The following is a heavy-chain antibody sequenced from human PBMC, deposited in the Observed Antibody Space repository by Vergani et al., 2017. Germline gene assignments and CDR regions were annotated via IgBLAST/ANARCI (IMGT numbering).Heavy chain of an antibody. D-gene: IGHD1-20*01. J-gene: IGHJ3*02. CDR3: ATQNNWNEDDAFDI. CDR2: IYSGGST. CDR1: GFTVSSNY. Sequence: EVQLVESGGGLIQPGGSLRLSCAASGFTVSSNYMSWVRQAPGKGLEWVSVIYSGGSTYYADSVKGRFTISRYNSKNTLYLQMNSLRAEDTAVYYCATQNNWNEDDAFDIWGQGTMVTVSS. V-gene: IGHV3-53*01.